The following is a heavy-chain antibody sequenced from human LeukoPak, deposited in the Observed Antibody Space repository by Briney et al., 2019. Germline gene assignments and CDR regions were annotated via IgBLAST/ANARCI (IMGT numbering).Heavy chain of an antibody. CDR3: ARDRAESNWTNHTLFDS. D-gene: IGHD1/OR15-1a*01. Sequence: GGSLRLSCEASGFTFRDHWMHWVRQVPWKGLVWVSRINGDESSTAYADSVKGRFTISRDNARNTLYLQMNSLRVEDTAIYYCARDRAESNWTNHTLFDSWGQGTPVTVSS. V-gene: IGHV3-74*01. CDR1: GFTFRDHW. J-gene: IGHJ4*02. CDR2: INGDESST.